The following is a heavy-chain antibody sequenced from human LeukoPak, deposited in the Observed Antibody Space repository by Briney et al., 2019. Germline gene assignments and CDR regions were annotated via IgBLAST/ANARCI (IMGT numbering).Heavy chain of an antibody. J-gene: IGHJ6*02. Sequence: GGSLRLSCAASGFTFNSYWMTWVRQAPGKGLEWVAVISYDGSNKYYADSVKGRFTISRDNSKNTLYLQMNSLRAEDTAVYYCARSYKDYGMDVWGQGTTVTVSS. CDR1: GFTFNSYW. D-gene: IGHD1-14*01. V-gene: IGHV3-30-3*01. CDR2: ISYDGSNK. CDR3: ARSYKDYGMDV.